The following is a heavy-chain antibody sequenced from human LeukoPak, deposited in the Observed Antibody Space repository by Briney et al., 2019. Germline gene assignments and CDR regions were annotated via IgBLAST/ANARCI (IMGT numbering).Heavy chain of an antibody. CDR1: GGSISSYY. Sequence: PPETLSLTCTVSGGSISSYYWSWIRQPPGKGLEWIGYIYYSGSTNYNPSLKSRVTISVDTSKNQFPLKLSSVTAADTAVYYCARRHWGPIDYWGQGTLVTVSS. CDR2: IYYSGST. V-gene: IGHV4-59*08. J-gene: IGHJ4*02. D-gene: IGHD7-27*01. CDR3: ARRHWGPIDY.